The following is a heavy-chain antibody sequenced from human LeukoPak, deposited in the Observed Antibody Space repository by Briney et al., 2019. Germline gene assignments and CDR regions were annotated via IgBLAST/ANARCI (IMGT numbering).Heavy chain of an antibody. CDR1: GFIVSSSY. Sequence: GGSLRLSCAASGFIVSSSYMGWVRQAPGKGLEWVSLIYSGGTTYYADSVKGRFTISRDNSKNTLYLQMNSLRAEDTAVYYCARISGGGTNAFDIWGQGTMVTVSS. V-gene: IGHV3-53*05. CDR3: ARISGGGTNAFDI. CDR2: IYSGGTT. D-gene: IGHD7-27*01. J-gene: IGHJ3*02.